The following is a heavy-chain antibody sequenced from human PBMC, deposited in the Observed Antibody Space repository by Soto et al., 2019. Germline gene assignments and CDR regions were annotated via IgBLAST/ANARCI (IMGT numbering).Heavy chain of an antibody. V-gene: IGHV3-23*01. Sequence: EVQLLESGGGLVQPGGSLRLSCAASGFTVSSSAMIWVRQAPGKGLEWVATFSAGGSRYYADSVKGRFTISRNSSQNTLYLQMDGLRAEDTALYYCAKDRGSGGIVAGTPASWGQGTLVTVSS. CDR2: FSAGGSR. D-gene: IGHD6-19*01. J-gene: IGHJ5*02. CDR3: AKDRGSGGIVAGTPAS. CDR1: GFTVSSSA.